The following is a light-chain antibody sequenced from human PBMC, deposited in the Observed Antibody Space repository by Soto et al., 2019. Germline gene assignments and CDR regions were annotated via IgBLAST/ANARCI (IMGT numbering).Light chain of an antibody. Sequence: EIVLTQSPGTLSLSPGERATLSCRASQSVSSSYLAWYQQKPGQAPRLLIYGASSRAAAIPDRFSGSGSGTDFTLTISRLDPEEFAVYYCQQYGTSPTFGQGTKVEIK. V-gene: IGKV3-20*01. J-gene: IGKJ1*01. CDR1: QSVSSSY. CDR3: QQYGTSPT. CDR2: GAS.